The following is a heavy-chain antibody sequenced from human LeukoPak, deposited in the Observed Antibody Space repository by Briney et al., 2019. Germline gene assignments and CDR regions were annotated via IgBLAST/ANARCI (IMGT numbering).Heavy chain of an antibody. J-gene: IGHJ4*02. CDR2: ISYDGSNK. D-gene: IGHD5-18*01. V-gene: IGHV3-30*03. CDR1: GFTFSSYG. Sequence: PGGSLRLSCAASGFTFSSYGMHWVRQAPGKGLEWVAVISYDGSNKYYADSVKGRSTISRDNSKNTLYLQMNSLRAEDTAVYYCATRGYSYGYPVEYWGQGTLVTVSS. CDR3: ATRGYSYGYPVEY.